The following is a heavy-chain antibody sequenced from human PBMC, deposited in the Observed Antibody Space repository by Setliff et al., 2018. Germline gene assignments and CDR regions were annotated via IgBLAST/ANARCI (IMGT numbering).Heavy chain of an antibody. D-gene: IGHD6-13*01. CDR1: GFTFSGYS. CDR3: ASAGHSGSWFPFDAFHI. V-gene: IGHV3-48*04. J-gene: IGHJ3*02. CDR2: ISSSSHII. Sequence: GGSLRLSCEASGFTFSGYSMNWVRQAPRKGLEWVSYISSSSHIISYADSVKGRFTISRDNAKNSLYLQMNSLRAEDTAVYYCASAGHSGSWFPFDAFHIWGQGTMVTVSS.